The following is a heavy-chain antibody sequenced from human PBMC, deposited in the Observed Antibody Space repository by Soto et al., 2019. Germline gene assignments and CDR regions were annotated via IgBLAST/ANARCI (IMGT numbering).Heavy chain of an antibody. CDR3: ARDVLEWLFDY. Sequence: PGGSLRLSCAASGFTFSSYGMHWVRQAPGKGLVWVAVIWYDGSNKYYADSVKGRFTISRDNSKNTLYLQMNSLRAEDTAVYYCARDVLEWLFDYWGQGTLVTVSS. CDR1: GFTFSSYG. D-gene: IGHD3-3*01. CDR2: IWYDGSNK. J-gene: IGHJ4*02. V-gene: IGHV3-33*01.